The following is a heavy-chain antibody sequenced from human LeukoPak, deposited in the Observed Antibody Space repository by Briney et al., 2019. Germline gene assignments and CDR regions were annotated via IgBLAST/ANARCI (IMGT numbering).Heavy chain of an antibody. V-gene: IGHV3-23*01. CDR2: ISGSGYDT. J-gene: IGHJ6*03. Sequence: GGSLRLSCGVFGFTFSNHAMSWVRQAPGKGLEWVSRISGSGYDTYYSDSVKGRFTISRDNSGNTLYLQMNSLRADDTAVYYCAIQAPSRLTGVLTWGPKNLYLSYSYMDVWGEGTTVTVSS. D-gene: IGHD2-8*02. CDR3: AIQAPSRLTGVLTWGPKNLYLSYSYMDV. CDR1: GFTFSNHA.